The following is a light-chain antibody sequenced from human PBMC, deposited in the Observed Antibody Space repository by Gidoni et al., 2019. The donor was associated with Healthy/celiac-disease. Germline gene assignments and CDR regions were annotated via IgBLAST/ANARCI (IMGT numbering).Light chain of an antibody. J-gene: IGLJ3*02. V-gene: IGLV2-11*01. CDR2: DVS. Sequence: QSALTPPRSVSGSPGPSVTIACTGTSSDVGGYNYVSWYQQHQGKAPNLMIYDVSKRPSRVPDRFSGSKSGNTASLTISGLQAEDEADYYCCSYAGSYTLVFGGGTKLTVL. CDR3: CSYAGSYTLV. CDR1: SSDVGGYNY.